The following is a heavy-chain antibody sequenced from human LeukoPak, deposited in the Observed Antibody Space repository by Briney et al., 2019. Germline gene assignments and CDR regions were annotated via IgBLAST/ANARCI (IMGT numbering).Heavy chain of an antibody. V-gene: IGHV3-7*01. CDR2: INRDGSQK. J-gene: IGHJ4*02. CDR1: GFSLSGYW. CDR3: ARDYTYCSGRCYDRFDY. Sequence: GGSLRLSCAASGFSLSGYWMTWVRQAPGKGLEWVANINRDGSQKNHVDSVQGRFTISRDNAKNSLYLQMNSLTAEDTAVYYCARDYTYCSGRCYDRFDYWGQGIRVTVSS. D-gene: IGHD2-15*01.